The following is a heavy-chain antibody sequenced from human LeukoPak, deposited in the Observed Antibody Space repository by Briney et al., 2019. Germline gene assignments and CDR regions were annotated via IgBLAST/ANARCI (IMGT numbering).Heavy chain of an antibody. J-gene: IGHJ3*02. CDR1: GGSFSVYS. V-gene: IGHV4-34*01. CDR2: INDSGNT. CDR3: ARAGIVVVPAAAMDAFDI. Sequence: SETLSLTCAVYGGSFSVYSWSWIRQSPGKGLEWLGEINDSGNTDYNPSLKSRVTISVDRSKNQFSLKLSSVTAADTAVYYCARAGIVVVPAAAMDAFDIWGQGTMVTVSS. D-gene: IGHD2-2*01.